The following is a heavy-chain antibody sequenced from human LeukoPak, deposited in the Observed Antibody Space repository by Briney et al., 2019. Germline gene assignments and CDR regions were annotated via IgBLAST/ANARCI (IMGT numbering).Heavy chain of an antibody. V-gene: IGHV1-2*02. CDR3: ARQRVIAVNFFWYFDL. D-gene: IGHD6-19*01. J-gene: IGHJ2*01. Sequence: ASVKVSCKASGYTFTGYYMHWVRQAPGQGLEWMGWINPNSGGTNYAQKFQGRVTMTRDTSISTAYTELSRLRSDDTAVYYCARQRVIAVNFFWYFDLWGRGTLVTVSS. CDR1: GYTFTGYY. CDR2: INPNSGGT.